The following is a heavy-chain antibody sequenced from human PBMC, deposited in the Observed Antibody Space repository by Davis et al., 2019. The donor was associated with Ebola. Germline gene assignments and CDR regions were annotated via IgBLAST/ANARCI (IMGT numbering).Heavy chain of an antibody. CDR2: IYYSGST. CDR3: ARTHYFGTKGLFDY. J-gene: IGHJ4*02. V-gene: IGHV4-61*01. Sequence: SETLSLTCTVSGGSVSSGSYYWSWIRQPPGKGLEWIGYIYYSGSTNYNPSLKSRVTISVDTSKNQFSLKLSSVTAADTAVYYCARTHYFGTKGLFDYWGQGTLVTVSS. CDR1: GGSVSSGSYY. D-gene: IGHD3/OR15-3a*01.